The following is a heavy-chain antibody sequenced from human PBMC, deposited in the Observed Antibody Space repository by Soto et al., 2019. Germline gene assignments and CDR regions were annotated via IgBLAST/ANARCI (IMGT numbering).Heavy chain of an antibody. CDR2: ISGSGGST. V-gene: IGHV3-23*01. J-gene: IGHJ4*02. CDR3: AKDQYSYGYGEDSFVC. D-gene: IGHD5-18*01. Sequence: GSLRLSCVASGFSFVDYAMTWVRQAPRKGLEWVSAISGSGGSTYYADAVRGRFTISRDHSKNTLFLQMDSLRVEDTAIYYCAKDQYSYGYGEDSFVCLGQGTLVTVSS. CDR1: GFSFVDYA.